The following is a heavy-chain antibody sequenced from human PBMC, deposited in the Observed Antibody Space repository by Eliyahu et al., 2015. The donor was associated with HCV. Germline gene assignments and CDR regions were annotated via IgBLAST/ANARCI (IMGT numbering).Heavy chain of an antibody. D-gene: IGHD1-26*01. J-gene: IGHJ4*02. Sequence: QVQLVESGGGVVQPGRSLRLSCAASGFTFXTYGMHWVRQAPGKGLEWVAVVWNGGTNSFYADSVRGRFTISRDNSRNMVYLQMDSLRTEDTAVYYCARDGQVGAIGYSDYWGQGTLVTVSS. V-gene: IGHV3-33*01. CDR3: ARDGQVGAIGYSDY. CDR2: VWNGGTNS. CDR1: GFTFXTYG.